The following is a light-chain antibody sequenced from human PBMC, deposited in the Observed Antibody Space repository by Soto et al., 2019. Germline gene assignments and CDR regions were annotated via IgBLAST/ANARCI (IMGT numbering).Light chain of an antibody. Sequence: QSVLTQPPSASGTPGQRGTISCSGSSSNIGINTVNWYQQLPGTAHKLLIYSNNQRPSGVPDRFSGSKSGTSASLAISGLQSEDESDYYCAAWDDSLNGVVFGGGTTLTVL. CDR3: AAWDDSLNGVV. J-gene: IGLJ2*01. CDR2: SNN. V-gene: IGLV1-44*01. CDR1: SSNIGINT.